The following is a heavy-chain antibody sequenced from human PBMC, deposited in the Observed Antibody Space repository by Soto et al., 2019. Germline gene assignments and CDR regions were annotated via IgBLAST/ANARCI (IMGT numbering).Heavy chain of an antibody. CDR2: IKHDGSDE. V-gene: IGHV3-7*01. D-gene: IGHD6-19*01. CDR3: ARPLGWRDAFDI. CDR1: GFTFSTNW. Sequence: EVQLVESGGGLVQPGGSLRLSCAASGFTFSTNWMSWVRQAPGKGLEWVANIKHDGSDEYYVDPVKGRFTISRDNAKNSLYLQMSRLRAEDTAVYYCARPLGWRDAFDIWGQGTVVTVSS. J-gene: IGHJ3*02.